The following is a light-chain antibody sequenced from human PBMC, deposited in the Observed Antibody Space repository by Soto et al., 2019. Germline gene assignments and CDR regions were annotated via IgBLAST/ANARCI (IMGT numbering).Light chain of an antibody. CDR2: DNN. V-gene: IGLV1-51*01. J-gene: IGLJ2*01. Sequence: QSVLTQPPSVSAAPGQKVTISCSGSSSNIGNNYVSWYQQLPGTAPKLLIYDNNKRPSGIPDRFSGSKSGTSATPGITGLQTGDEADYYCGTWDTGLNVHVVFGGGTKVTVL. CDR1: SSNIGNNY. CDR3: GTWDTGLNVHVV.